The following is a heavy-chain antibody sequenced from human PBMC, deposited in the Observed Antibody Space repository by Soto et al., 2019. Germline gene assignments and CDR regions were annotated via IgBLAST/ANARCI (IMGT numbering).Heavy chain of an antibody. Sequence: SETLSLTCTVSGGSISSYYWSWIRQPPGKGLEWIEYIYYSGSTNYNPSLKSRVTISVDTSKNQFSLKLSSVTAADTAVYYCARVPAGWLHPYFDYWGQGTLVTVSS. V-gene: IGHV4-59*01. CDR3: ARVPAGWLHPYFDY. D-gene: IGHD5-12*01. CDR1: GGSISSYY. J-gene: IGHJ4*02. CDR2: IYYSGST.